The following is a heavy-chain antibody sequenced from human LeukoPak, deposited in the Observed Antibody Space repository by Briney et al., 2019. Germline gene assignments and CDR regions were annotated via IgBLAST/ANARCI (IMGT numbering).Heavy chain of an antibody. D-gene: IGHD5-12*01. CDR2: IYPGDSDT. CDR1: GYSFTSYW. Sequence: GEALKISCKGSGYSFTSYWIGWVRQMPGKGLELMGMIYPGDSDTNYSPSFRRQVTISDYKSSSAAYLQWSSLKASDTAMYYCARYRGYSGYDLNYWGQGTLVTVSS. V-gene: IGHV5-51*01. CDR3: ARYRGYSGYDLNY. J-gene: IGHJ4*02.